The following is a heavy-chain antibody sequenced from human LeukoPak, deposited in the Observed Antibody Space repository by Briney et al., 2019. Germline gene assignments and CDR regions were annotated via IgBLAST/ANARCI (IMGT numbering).Heavy chain of an antibody. Sequence: SETLSLTCAVSDDSFSSHYWTWIRRPPGKGLEWIGYISYIGTTNYNPSLKSRVTLSIDTSKNQFSLKLRSVTAADTAVYYCARDLVTVTKGFDIWGQGTMVSVSS. J-gene: IGHJ3*02. V-gene: IGHV4-59*11. D-gene: IGHD4-17*01. CDR1: DDSFSSHY. CDR3: ARDLVTVTKGFDI. CDR2: ISYIGTT.